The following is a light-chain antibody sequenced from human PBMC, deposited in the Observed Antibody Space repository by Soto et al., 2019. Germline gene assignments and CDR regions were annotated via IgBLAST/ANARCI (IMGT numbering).Light chain of an antibody. CDR1: QGIRND. CDR3: LQDYSYPWT. J-gene: IGKJ1*01. CDR2: AAS. V-gene: IGKV1-6*01. Sequence: IQMTQSPSSLSASVGDRVTITCRASQGIRNDLGWYQQKPWKAPKLLIHAASSLESGVPSRFSGSGSGTDFTFTISSLQPEDFATYYCLQDYSYPWTFGQGTKVEI.